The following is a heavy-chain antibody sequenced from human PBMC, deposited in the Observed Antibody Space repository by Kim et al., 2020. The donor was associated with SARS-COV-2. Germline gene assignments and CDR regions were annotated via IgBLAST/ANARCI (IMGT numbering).Heavy chain of an antibody. V-gene: IGHV4-34*01. D-gene: IGHD1-1*01. Sequence: SETLSLTCAVYGGSFSGYYWSWIRQPPGKGLEWIGEINHSGSTNYNPSLKSRVTISVDTSKNQFSLKLSSVTAADTAVYYCARGPPKTTHKTKERSPNNGRYFDYWGQGTLVTVSS. CDR3: ARGPPKTTHKTKERSPNNGRYFDY. CDR2: INHSGST. CDR1: GGSFSGYY. J-gene: IGHJ4*02.